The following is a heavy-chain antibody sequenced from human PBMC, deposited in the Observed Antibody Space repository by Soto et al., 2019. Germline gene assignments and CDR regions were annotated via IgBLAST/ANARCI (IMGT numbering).Heavy chain of an antibody. D-gene: IGHD2-15*01. Sequence: GGSLRLSCAASGFTFSSYAMSWVRQAPGKGLEWVSAISGSGGSTYYADSVKGRFNISRDNSKNTLYLQMNSLRAEDTAVYYCAKAFLTDLRPDIVVVVAASYYYYGMDVWGQGTTVTVSS. CDR1: GFTFSSYA. V-gene: IGHV3-23*01. J-gene: IGHJ6*02. CDR3: AKAFLTDLRPDIVVVVAASYYYYGMDV. CDR2: ISGSGGST.